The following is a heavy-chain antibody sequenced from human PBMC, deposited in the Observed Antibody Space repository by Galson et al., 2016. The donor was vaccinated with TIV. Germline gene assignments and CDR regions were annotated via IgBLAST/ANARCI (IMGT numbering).Heavy chain of an antibody. Sequence: SGGNFNSYSTIWVRQAPGQGLEWMGRIIPMLGRANYAQKFQGRVTITADKSTSTAYMDVSSLTSEDTAVYYCAREVAHVDSVMLNADAFDIWGQGTRVTVSS. J-gene: IGHJ3*02. V-gene: IGHV1-69*08. CDR2: IIPMLGRA. D-gene: IGHD3-16*01. CDR3: AREVAHVDSVMLNADAFDI. CDR1: GGNFNSYS.